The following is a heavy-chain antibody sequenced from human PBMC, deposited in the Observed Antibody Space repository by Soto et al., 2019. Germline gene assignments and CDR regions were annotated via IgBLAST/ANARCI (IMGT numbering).Heavy chain of an antibody. D-gene: IGHD6-13*01. Sequence: ASVRVSCKASGYTFTYLYLHWVRQARGQALEWMGWITPFNGNTNYAQKFQDRVTITRDRSMSTAYMELSSLRSEDTAMYYRASGIAAAGTLGGGRKPHAFDIWGQGTMVTVSS. CDR1: GYTFTYLY. J-gene: IGHJ3*02. CDR3: ASGIAAAGTLGGGRKPHAFDI. CDR2: ITPFNGNT. V-gene: IGHV1-45*02.